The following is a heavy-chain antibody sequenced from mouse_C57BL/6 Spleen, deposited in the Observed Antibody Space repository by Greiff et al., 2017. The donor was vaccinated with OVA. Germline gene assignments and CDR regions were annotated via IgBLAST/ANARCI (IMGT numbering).Heavy chain of an antibody. V-gene: IGHV1-82*01. CDR1: GYAFSSSW. CDR3: ARGGLGGNYFDY. Sequence: VQLVESGPELVKPGASVKISCKASGYAFSSSWMNWVKQRPGKGLEWIGRIYPGDGDTNYNGKFKGKATLTADKSSSTAYMQLSSLTSEDSAVYFCARGGLGGNYFDYWGQGTTLTVSS. D-gene: IGHD1-1*02. J-gene: IGHJ2*01. CDR2: IYPGDGDT.